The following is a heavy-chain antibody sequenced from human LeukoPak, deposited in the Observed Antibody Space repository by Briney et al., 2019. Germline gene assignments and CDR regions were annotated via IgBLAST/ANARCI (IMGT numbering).Heavy chain of an antibody. CDR2: ISSSGSTI. CDR3: ARSGYDYRPYFDY. V-gene: IGHV3-48*03. Sequence: PGGSLRLSCAASGFTFSSYEMNWVRQAPGKGLEWVSYISSSGSTIYYADSVKGRFTISRDNAKNSLYLQVNSLRAEDTAVYYCARSGYDYRPYFDYWGQGTLVTVSS. J-gene: IGHJ4*02. CDR1: GFTFSSYE. D-gene: IGHD5-12*01.